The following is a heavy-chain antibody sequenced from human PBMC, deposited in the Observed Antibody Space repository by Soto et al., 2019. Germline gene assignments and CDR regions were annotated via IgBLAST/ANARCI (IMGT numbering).Heavy chain of an antibody. CDR2: SRSKVHDDST. Sequence: GGSLRLSCAASGFTLSDHYMDWVRQAPGKGLEWVARSRSKVHDDSTEYAASVKGRFTISRDDSQNSLFLQMNSLKVEDTAMNYCVRGLWSFDSWGQGTMAPVSS. CDR3: VRGLWSFDS. V-gene: IGHV3-72*01. D-gene: IGHD2-8*02. J-gene: IGHJ4*02. CDR1: GFTLSDHY.